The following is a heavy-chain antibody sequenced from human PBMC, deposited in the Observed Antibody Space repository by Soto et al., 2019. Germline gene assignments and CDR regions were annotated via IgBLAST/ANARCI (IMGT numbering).Heavy chain of an antibody. CDR2: ISYDGSNK. Sequence: QVQLVESGGGVVQPGRSLRLSCAASGFTFSSYAMHWVRQAPGKGLEWVAVISYDGSNKYYADSVKGRFTISKDNSKNTLYLQMSSLRAEDTAVYYCARGGFSGYDAFDIWGQGTMVTVSS. CDR3: ARGGFSGYDAFDI. V-gene: IGHV3-30-3*01. D-gene: IGHD3-22*01. CDR1: GFTFSSYA. J-gene: IGHJ3*02.